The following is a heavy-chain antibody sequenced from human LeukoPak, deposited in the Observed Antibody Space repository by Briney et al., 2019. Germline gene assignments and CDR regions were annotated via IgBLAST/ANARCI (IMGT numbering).Heavy chain of an antibody. Sequence: ASVKVSCKASGYIFTTYGISWVRQAPGQGLEWMGWVSGYNDDTNYAQKLQGRVTMTTDTSTSTAYMELRSLTSDDTAVYYCARDHGFSGGSYFDTFDIWGRGTMVTVSS. CDR3: ARDHGFSGGSYFDTFDI. D-gene: IGHD1-26*01. J-gene: IGHJ3*02. CDR2: VSGYNDDT. V-gene: IGHV1-18*01. CDR1: GYIFTTYG.